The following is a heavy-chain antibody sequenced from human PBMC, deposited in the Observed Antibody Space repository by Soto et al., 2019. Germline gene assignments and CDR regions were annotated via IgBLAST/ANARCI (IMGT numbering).Heavy chain of an antibody. V-gene: IGHV4-30-2*01. Sequence: PSETLSLTCVVSGVSISSGGYSWSWIRQPPGKGLEWIGNIYHSGSTYYKPSLKSRVTISVDRSKKQISLKLSSVTAADTAVYYCARGGDYYGSGSYSVLDIWGQGTMVTVSS. CDR3: ARGGDYYGSGSYSVLDI. CDR2: IYHSGST. D-gene: IGHD3-10*01. CDR1: GVSISSGGYS. J-gene: IGHJ3*02.